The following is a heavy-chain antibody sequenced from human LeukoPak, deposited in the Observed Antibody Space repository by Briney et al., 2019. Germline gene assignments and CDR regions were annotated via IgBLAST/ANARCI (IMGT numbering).Heavy chain of an antibody. CDR1: GFTFSSYW. CDR3: ARMRGYSGYEHDY. D-gene: IGHD5-12*01. Sequence: GSLRLSCAASGFTFSSYWMSWVRQAPGKGLEWVANIKQDGSEKYYVGSVKGRFTISRDNAKNSLYLQMNSLRAEDTAVYYCARMRGYSGYEHDYWGQGTLVTVSS. V-gene: IGHV3-7*01. J-gene: IGHJ4*02. CDR2: IKQDGSEK.